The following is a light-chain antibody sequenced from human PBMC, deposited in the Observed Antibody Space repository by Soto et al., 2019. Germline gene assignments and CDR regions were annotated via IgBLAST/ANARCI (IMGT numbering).Light chain of an antibody. CDR3: QQRSAWPLT. CDR1: QSVGNF. Sequence: EIVLTQSPATLSLSPGERATLSCRASQSVGNFIAWYQQKPGQAPRLLIYDTSNRFTGIPATFSGSGSGTDFTLTINSLESEDSAVFYCQQRSAWPLTFGGGTRVEIK. CDR2: DTS. J-gene: IGKJ4*01. V-gene: IGKV3-11*01.